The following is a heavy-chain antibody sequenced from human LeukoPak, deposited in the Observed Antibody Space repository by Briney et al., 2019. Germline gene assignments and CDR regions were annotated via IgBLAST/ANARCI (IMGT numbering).Heavy chain of an antibody. V-gene: IGHV3-72*01. J-gene: IGHJ4*02. Sequence: PGGSLRLPCAASGFTFSDHYMDWVRQAPGKGLEWVGRTRNKANSYTTEYAASVKGRFTISRDDSKNSLYLQMNSLKTEDTAVYYCALTTVTTFFDYWGQGTLVTVSS. D-gene: IGHD4-17*01. CDR3: ALTTVTTFFDY. CDR2: TRNKANSYTT. CDR1: GFTFSDHY.